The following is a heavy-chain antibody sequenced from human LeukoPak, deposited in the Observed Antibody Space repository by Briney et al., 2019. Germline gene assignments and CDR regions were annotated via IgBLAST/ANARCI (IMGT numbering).Heavy chain of an antibody. D-gene: IGHD3-10*01. V-gene: IGHV1-2*02. CDR3: ARDLWFGDPEGFDP. Sequence: GASVKVSCKASGHTFTGYYMHWVRQAPGQGLEWMGWINPNSGGTNYAQKVQGRVTMTRDTSISTAYMELSRLRSGDTAVYYCARDLWFGDPEGFDPWGQGTLVTVSS. CDR2: INPNSGGT. CDR1: GHTFTGYY. J-gene: IGHJ5*02.